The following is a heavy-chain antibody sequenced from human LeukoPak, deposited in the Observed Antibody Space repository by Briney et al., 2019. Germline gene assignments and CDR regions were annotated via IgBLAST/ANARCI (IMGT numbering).Heavy chain of an antibody. CDR1: GLTFSSYS. Sequence: PGGSLRLSCAASGLTFSSYSMNWVRQAPGKGLVWVSRITGDGSSTNYADSLKGRFTISRDNAKNTLYLQMNSLRAEDTAVYYCARDYYDRSGYSLVWGQGTLVTVSS. CDR3: ARDYYDRSGYSLV. J-gene: IGHJ4*02. CDR2: ITGDGSST. D-gene: IGHD3-22*01. V-gene: IGHV3-74*01.